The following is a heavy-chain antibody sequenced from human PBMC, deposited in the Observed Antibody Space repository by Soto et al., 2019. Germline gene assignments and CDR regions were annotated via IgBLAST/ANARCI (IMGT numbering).Heavy chain of an antibody. Sequence: PSETPSLTCAVYGGSFSGYYWAWIRQPPGKGLEWIGYIYYSGSTNYNPSLKSRVTISVDTSKNQFSLKLDSVTATDTAVYFCERHSIWLLLSDYWGQGSFVTVS. J-gene: IGHJ4*02. V-gene: IGHV4-59*08. D-gene: IGHD3-22*01. CDR3: ERHSIWLLLSDY. CDR2: IYYSGST. CDR1: GGSFSGYY.